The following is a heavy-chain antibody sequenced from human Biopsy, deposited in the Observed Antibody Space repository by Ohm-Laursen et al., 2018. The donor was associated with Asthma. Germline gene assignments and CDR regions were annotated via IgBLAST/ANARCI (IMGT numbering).Heavy chain of an antibody. CDR1: GFSLSSSGAN. CDR2: IDWEEDK. CDR3: TRHNDY. V-gene: IGHV2-70*04. Sequence: TQTLTLTCSFSGFSLSSSGANVNWIRQPPVKALEWLARIDWEEDKFYSTSLRTRLTISKGSSEDQVVLTMTNMGPVDTATYYCTRHNDYWGPGILVTVSS. D-gene: IGHD1-14*01. J-gene: IGHJ4*02.